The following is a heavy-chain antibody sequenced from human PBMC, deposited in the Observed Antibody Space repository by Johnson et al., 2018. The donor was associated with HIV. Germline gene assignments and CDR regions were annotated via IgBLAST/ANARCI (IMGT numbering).Heavy chain of an antibody. J-gene: IGHJ3*02. D-gene: IGHD3-3*02. CDR1: GFTFSSYA. CDR3: AKSTQASIFRESGPYGAFDI. CDR2: ISYDGSNK. V-gene: IGHV3-30*18. Sequence: QVQLVESGGGVVQPGRSLRLSCAASGFTFSSYAMHWVRQAPGKGLEWVAVISYDGSNKYYADSVKGRFTISRDNTTKTLYVQMNRLSVEDTAVYYCAKSTQASIFRESGPYGAFDIWGQGTMVTVSS.